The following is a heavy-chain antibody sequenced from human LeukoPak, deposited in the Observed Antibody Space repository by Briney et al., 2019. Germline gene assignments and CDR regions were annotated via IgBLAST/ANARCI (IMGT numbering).Heavy chain of an antibody. D-gene: IGHD5-12*01. Sequence: ASVKVSCKASGYTFTAYSMHWVRQAPGKGLEWMGGFDPEDGATIYAQKFQGRVTMTEDTSTDTAYMELSSLRSEDTAVYYCATVVLYSGYYFDYWGQGTLVTVSS. J-gene: IGHJ4*02. CDR1: GYTFTAYS. CDR2: FDPEDGAT. V-gene: IGHV1-24*01. CDR3: ATVVLYSGYYFDY.